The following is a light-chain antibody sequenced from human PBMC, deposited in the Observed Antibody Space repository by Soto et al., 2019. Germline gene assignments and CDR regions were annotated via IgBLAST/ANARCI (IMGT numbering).Light chain of an antibody. J-gene: IGLJ2*01. Sequence: QSVLTQPASVSGSPGQSITISCTGTSSDVGGYDFVSWYQHHPGKAPNLIIYEVSNRPSGVSNRFSGSKSGNTASLTISGLQAEDEADYYCTSYTASSAQVLFGGGTKLTVL. CDR3: TSYTASSAQVL. CDR2: EVS. CDR1: SSDVGGYDF. V-gene: IGLV2-14*01.